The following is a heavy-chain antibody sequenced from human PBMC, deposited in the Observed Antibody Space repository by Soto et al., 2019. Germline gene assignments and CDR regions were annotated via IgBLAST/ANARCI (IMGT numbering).Heavy chain of an antibody. CDR3: ARDEDYYDSSGMNSYYFDY. D-gene: IGHD3-22*01. Sequence: GGSLRLSCAASGFTFSSYWMSWVRQAPGKGLEWVANIKQDGSEKYYVDSVKGRFTISRDNAKNSLYLQMNSLRAEDTAVYYCARDEDYYDSSGMNSYYFDYWGQGTLVTVSS. V-gene: IGHV3-7*01. CDR1: GFTFSSYW. CDR2: IKQDGSEK. J-gene: IGHJ4*02.